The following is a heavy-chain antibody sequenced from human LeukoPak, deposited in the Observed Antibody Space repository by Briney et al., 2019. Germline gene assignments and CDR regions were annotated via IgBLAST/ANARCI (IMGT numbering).Heavy chain of an antibody. CDR3: ARDVEVRAFDRLLPAPVFDH. Sequence: GGSLRLSCAASGFTFSSYSMNWVRQAPGKGLEWVSCISSSSSYIYYADSVKGRFTISRDNAKNSLYLQMNSLRAEDTAVYYCARDVEVRAFDRLLPAPVFDHWGQGALVTVSS. CDR2: ISSSSSYI. J-gene: IGHJ4*02. CDR1: GFTFSSYS. V-gene: IGHV3-21*04. D-gene: IGHD3-9*01.